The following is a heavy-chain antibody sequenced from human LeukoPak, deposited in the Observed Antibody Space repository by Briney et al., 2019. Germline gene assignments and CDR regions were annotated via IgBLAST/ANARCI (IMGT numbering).Heavy chain of an antibody. CDR1: GFTVSSNY. Sequence: PGGSLRLSCAASGFTVSSNYMSWVRQAPGKGLEWVSVIYSGGTTYYADSVKGRFTISRDNSKNTLYLQMNSLGAEDTAGYYFGGDLRRNWGGGMDVWGKGTTVTVSS. J-gene: IGHJ6*04. D-gene: IGHD7-27*01. CDR3: GGDLRRNWGGGMDV. CDR2: IYSGGTT. V-gene: IGHV3-53*01.